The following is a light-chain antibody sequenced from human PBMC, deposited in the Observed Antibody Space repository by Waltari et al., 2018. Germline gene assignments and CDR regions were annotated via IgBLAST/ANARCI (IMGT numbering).Light chain of an antibody. CDR1: SSHIGAGYD. CDR3: QSYDRSLSGWV. J-gene: IGLJ3*02. Sequence: QSVLTQTPSVSGAPGQRVTISCTGSSSHIGAGYDVQWYQQLPGTAPKLLIYGNSNRPSGVPDRLSGSKSCSSASLAITGLQAEDEADYYCQSYDRSLSGWVFGGGTKLTVL. V-gene: IGLV1-40*01. CDR2: GNS.